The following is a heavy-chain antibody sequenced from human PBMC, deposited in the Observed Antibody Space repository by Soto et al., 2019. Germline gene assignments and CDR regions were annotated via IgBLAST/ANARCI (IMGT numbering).Heavy chain of an antibody. J-gene: IGHJ6*02. V-gene: IGHV3-74*01. CDR3: ARPSSSYYYYGMDV. Sequence: GGSLRLSCPASGFTFSSYWMHWVRQAPGKGLVWVSRINSDGSSTSYADSVKGRFTISRDNAKNTLYLQMNSLRAEDTAVYYCARPSSSYYYYGMDVWGQGTTVTVSS. CDR1: GFTFSSYW. CDR2: INSDGSST.